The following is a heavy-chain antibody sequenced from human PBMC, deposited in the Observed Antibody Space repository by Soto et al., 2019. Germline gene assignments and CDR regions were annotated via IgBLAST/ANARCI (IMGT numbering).Heavy chain of an antibody. D-gene: IGHD6-19*01. V-gene: IGHV1-69*13. CDR1: GGTFSSYA. J-gene: IGHJ6*02. Sequence: VKVSCKASGGTFSSYAISWVRQAPGQGLEWIGGIIPIFGTANYAQKFQGRVTITADESTSTAYMELSSLRSEDTAVHYCASRLPGIAVAGTYDYYYGMDVWGQGTTVTVSS. CDR3: ASRLPGIAVAGTYDYYYGMDV. CDR2: IIPIFGTA.